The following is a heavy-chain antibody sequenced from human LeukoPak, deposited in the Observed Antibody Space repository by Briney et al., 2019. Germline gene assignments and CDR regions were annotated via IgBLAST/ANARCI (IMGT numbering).Heavy chain of an antibody. Sequence: PGGSLRLSCAASGFTFSSYSMNWVRQAPGKGLEWVSYISSSSSTIYYADSVKGRFTISRDNAKNSLYLQMNSLRDEDTAVYYCAGDLRWLQLGALFDYWGQGTLVTVSS. CDR1: GFTFSSYS. CDR3: AGDLRWLQLGALFDY. J-gene: IGHJ4*02. D-gene: IGHD5-24*01. V-gene: IGHV3-48*02. CDR2: ISSSSSTI.